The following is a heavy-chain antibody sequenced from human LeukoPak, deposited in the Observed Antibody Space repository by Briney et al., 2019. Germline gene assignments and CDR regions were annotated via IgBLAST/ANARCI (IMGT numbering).Heavy chain of an antibody. D-gene: IGHD1/OR15-1a*01. J-gene: IGHJ4*02. Sequence: SETLSLTCTVSGYSISSGYYWGWIRQPPGKGLEWIGTHSHSGSAYYNPSLRSRITMSLDTSENQLSLKLYSVTAADTAIYYCARYQTGTMFAVWGQGTLVTISS. CDR2: HSHSGSA. CDR1: GYSISSGYY. V-gene: IGHV4-38-2*02. CDR3: ARYQTGTMFAV.